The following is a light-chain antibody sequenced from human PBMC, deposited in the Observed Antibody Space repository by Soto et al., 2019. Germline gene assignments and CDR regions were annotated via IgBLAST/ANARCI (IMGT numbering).Light chain of an antibody. V-gene: IGKV3-20*01. J-gene: IGKJ5*01. CDR1: QTVSSNH. CDR2: GAS. CDR3: QQHGTSPIT. Sequence: EVVLTQFPGTLSLSPGERATLSCRTSQTVSSNHLAWYQQKPGQAPRLLIYGASSRATGFPDRFSGSGSGTDFTLTISRLEPEDVAVYYCQQHGTSPITFGQGTRLEI.